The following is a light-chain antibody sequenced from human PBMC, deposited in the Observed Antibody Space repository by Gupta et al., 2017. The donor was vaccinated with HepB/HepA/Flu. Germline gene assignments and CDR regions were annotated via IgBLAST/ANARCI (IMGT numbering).Light chain of an antibody. V-gene: IGKV1-8*01. CDR3: QQYATYPFT. Sequence: AFRLTQSPSSISASTGDTVTITCRASQDISYFLAWYQQKPGKAPNLLIYSTSTLQNGVPSRFSGGGSGTDFTLTITSLQSEDFATYYCQQYATYPFTFGGETKLEIK. J-gene: IGKJ4*01. CDR1: QDISYF. CDR2: STS.